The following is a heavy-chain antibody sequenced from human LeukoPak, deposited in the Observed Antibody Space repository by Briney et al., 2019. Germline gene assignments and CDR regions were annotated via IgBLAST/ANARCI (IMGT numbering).Heavy chain of an antibody. CDR1: GFTFNIFA. J-gene: IGHJ5*02. V-gene: IGHV3-23*01. CDR2: ISGSSGDK. Sequence: GGSLRLSCAASGFTFNIFALAWVRQAPGQGLEWVSSISGSSGDKLYADSVKGRFTISRDNSKNTLYLQMNSLRVEDTAVYYCAKFKLPPTIGEGFDHWGQGTLVTVSS. D-gene: IGHD3-10*01. CDR3: AKFKLPPTIGEGFDH.